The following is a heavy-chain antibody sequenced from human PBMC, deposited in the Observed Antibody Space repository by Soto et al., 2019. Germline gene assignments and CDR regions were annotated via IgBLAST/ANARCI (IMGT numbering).Heavy chain of an antibody. CDR2: IYHSGST. CDR3: ARTRPNFCSSTSCPPSGYYYYMDV. D-gene: IGHD2-2*01. Sequence: SETLSLTCAVSSGSISSSNWWSWVRQPPGKGLEWIGEIYHSGSTNYNPSLKSRVTISVDKSKNQFSLKLSSVTAADTAVYYCARTRPNFCSSTSCPPSGYYYYMDVWGKGTTVTVSS. CDR1: SGSISSSNW. J-gene: IGHJ6*03. V-gene: IGHV4-4*02.